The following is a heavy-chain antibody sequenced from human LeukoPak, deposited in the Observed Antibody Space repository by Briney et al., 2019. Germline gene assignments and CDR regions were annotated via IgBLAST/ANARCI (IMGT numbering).Heavy chain of an antibody. CDR1: GFTFSSYG. Sequence: GGSLRLSCAASGFTFSSYGMHWVRQAPGKGLDWVAFIHHDGSNKYYADSVRGRFTISRDNSKNTLYLQMNSLRAEDTAVHYCAKDAVAGNNYYYYYYMGVWGKGTTVTVSS. V-gene: IGHV3-30*02. J-gene: IGHJ6*03. CDR3: AKDAVAGNNYYYYYYMGV. CDR2: IHHDGSNK. D-gene: IGHD6-19*01.